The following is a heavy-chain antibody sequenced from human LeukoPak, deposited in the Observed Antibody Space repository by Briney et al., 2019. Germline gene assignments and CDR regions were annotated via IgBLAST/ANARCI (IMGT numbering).Heavy chain of an antibody. J-gene: IGHJ6*02. CDR2: ISGSGGST. D-gene: IGHD3-3*01. CDR3: AKDWRAYYVFFFKQTTAYEMDV. CDR1: GFSFSRYA. V-gene: IGHV3-23*01. Sequence: QSGGSKKLSCSASGFSFSRYALSWLRQAPGKGLEWVSAISGSGGSTYYAESVKGRFTISRDNYKNTLYLQMNSLRAEDTAVYYCAKDWRAYYVFFFKQTTAYEMDVWGQGTTVTVSS.